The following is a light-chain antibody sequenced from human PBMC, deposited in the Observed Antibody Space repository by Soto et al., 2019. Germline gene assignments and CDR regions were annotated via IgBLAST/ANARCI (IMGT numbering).Light chain of an antibody. CDR3: SSCTSSSTLV. J-gene: IGLJ2*01. CDR1: SSDVGGYNF. V-gene: IGLV2-14*01. CDR2: DVT. Sequence: QSALTQPASVSGSPGQSITISCTGTSSDVGGYNFVSWYQQHPGKAPKLMIYDVTNRPSGVSNHFSGSKSGNTASLTISGLQAEDEAEYYCSSCTSSSTLVFGGGTKLTVL.